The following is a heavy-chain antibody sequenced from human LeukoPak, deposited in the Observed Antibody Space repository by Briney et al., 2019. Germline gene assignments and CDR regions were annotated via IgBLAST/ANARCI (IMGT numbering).Heavy chain of an antibody. J-gene: IGHJ4*02. V-gene: IGHV3-23*01. CDR1: GFTFSSYA. CDR3: APKVVGSTPFDY. Sequence: GGSLRLSCAASGFTFSSYAMNWVRQAPGKGLEWVSSISGSSGRTYYADSVKGRFTISRDNSKNTLYLQMNSLRAADTAVYYCAPKVVGSTPFDYWGQGTLVTVSS. CDR2: ISGSSGRT. D-gene: IGHD2-15*01.